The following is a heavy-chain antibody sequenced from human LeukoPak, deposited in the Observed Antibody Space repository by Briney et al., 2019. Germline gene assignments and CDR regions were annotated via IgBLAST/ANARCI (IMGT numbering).Heavy chain of an antibody. Sequence: GSLKPSFETAGFHLSSYVMPWVRRTSGKGLVWVSRISHDGIISYADSVKGRFTISRDNAKNTLTLQMNSLRVEDTAVYFCARDWVYKIDYWGRGTLVTVSS. V-gene: IGHV3-74*01. J-gene: IGHJ4*02. CDR2: ISHDGII. CDR1: GFHLSSYV. D-gene: IGHD5-24*01. CDR3: ARDWVYKIDY.